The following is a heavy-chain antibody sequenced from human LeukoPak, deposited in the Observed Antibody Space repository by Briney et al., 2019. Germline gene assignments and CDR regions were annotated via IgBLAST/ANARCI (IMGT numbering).Heavy chain of an antibody. CDR1: GGSISSSSYY. Sequence: SGTLSLTCTVSGGSISSSSYYWGWIRQPPGKGLEWIGSIYYSGSTYYNPSLKSRVTISVDTSKNQFSLKLSSVTAADTAVYYCARGLEHLNWFDPWGQGTLVTVSS. CDR3: ARGLEHLNWFDP. V-gene: IGHV4-39*07. CDR2: IYYSGST. J-gene: IGHJ5*02.